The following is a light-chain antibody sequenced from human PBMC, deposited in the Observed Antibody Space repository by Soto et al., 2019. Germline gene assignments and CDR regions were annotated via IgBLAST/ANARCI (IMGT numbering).Light chain of an antibody. CDR3: QQYNNWPLG. V-gene: IGKV3-15*01. Sequence: EIVMTQSPATLSFSPGERATLSCRASQSVTSNLAWYQQKPGQAPRLLIYGASTRATGIPARFSGSGSGTEFTLTISSLQSEDFAVYYCQQYNNWPLGFGGGTKVDIK. CDR2: GAS. CDR1: QSVTSN. J-gene: IGKJ4*01.